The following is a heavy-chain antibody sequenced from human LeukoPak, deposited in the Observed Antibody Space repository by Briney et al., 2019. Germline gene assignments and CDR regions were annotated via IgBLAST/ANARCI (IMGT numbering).Heavy chain of an antibody. CDR1: GYTFISYD. V-gene: IGHV1-18*01. J-gene: IGHJ5*01. CDR3: ARLYGDYRQYFLDS. CDR2: IRTFSGNT. D-gene: IGHD4-17*01. Sequence: ASVKVSCKTSGYTFISYDINWVRQAPGQGLEGMGWIRTFSGNTKFPQKFQDRVTMTADASTSTAYMELRSLRSDDTAIYYCARLYGDYRQYFLDSWGQGTLVTVSS.